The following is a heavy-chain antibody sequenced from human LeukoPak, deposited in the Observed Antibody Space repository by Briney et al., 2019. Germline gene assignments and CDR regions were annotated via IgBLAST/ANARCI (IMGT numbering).Heavy chain of an antibody. J-gene: IGHJ4*02. CDR2: IIPILGIA. V-gene: IGHV1-69*04. CDR1: GGTFSSYA. D-gene: IGHD4-17*01. CDR3: ARVPTVTTSRGFDY. Sequence: SVKVSCKASGGTFSSYAISWVRQAPGQGLEWMGRIIPILGIANYAQEFQGRVTITADKSTSTAYMELSSLRSEDTAVYYCARVPTVTTSRGFDYWGQGTLVTVSS.